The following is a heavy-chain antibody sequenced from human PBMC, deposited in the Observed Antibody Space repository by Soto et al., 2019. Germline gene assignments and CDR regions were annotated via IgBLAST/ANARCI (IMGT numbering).Heavy chain of an antibody. V-gene: IGHV1-18*01. D-gene: IGHD3-22*01. CDR1: GYTFTSYG. CDR3: AGWGDYDSSGYYYYYGMDV. Sequence: QVQLVQSGAEVKKPGASVKVSCKASGYTFTSYGISWVRQAPGQGLEWMGWISAYNGNTNYAQKLQGRVIMNRDTCTSTAYLGLRGLRCDDTAVYYCAGWGDYDSSGYYYYYGMDVWGQGTTVTVSS. J-gene: IGHJ6*02. CDR2: ISAYNGNT.